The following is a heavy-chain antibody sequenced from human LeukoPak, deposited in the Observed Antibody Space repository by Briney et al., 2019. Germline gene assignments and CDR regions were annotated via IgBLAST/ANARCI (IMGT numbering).Heavy chain of an antibody. Sequence: GGSLRLSCAASEFSFSTHWMSWFRQAPGKGLEWVALIKQDGSVIHYVDSVKGRFTISRDNAKNSLSLQMNSLRADDTAVYYCAGDEGWTFDIWGQGTKVTVSS. J-gene: IGHJ3*02. D-gene: IGHD5-24*01. V-gene: IGHV3-7*01. CDR3: AGDEGWTFDI. CDR2: IKQDGSVI. CDR1: EFSFSTHW.